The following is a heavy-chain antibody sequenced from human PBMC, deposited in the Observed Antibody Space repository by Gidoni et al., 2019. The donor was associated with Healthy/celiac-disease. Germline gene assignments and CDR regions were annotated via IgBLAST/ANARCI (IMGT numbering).Heavy chain of an antibody. V-gene: IGHV1-69*04. Sequence: QVQLVQSGAEVKKPGSSVKVSCKASGGTFSSYAISWVRQAPGQGLEWMGRIIPILGIANYAQKFQGRVTITADKSTSTAYMELSSLRSEDTAVYYCARAAGAHYYYYGMDVWGQGTTVTVSS. J-gene: IGHJ6*02. CDR1: GGTFSSYA. CDR3: ARAAGAHYYYYGMDV. CDR2: IIPILGIA. D-gene: IGHD6-13*01.